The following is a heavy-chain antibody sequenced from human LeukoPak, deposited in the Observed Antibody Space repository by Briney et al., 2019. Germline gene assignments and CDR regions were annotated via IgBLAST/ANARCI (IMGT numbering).Heavy chain of an antibody. D-gene: IGHD3-22*01. Sequence: PSETLSLTCTVSGGSISSSSYYWGWIRQPPGKGLQWIGSIYYSGSTYYNPSLESRVTILVDTSKNQFSLKVSSVTAADTAVYYCARRLAHDSSFDYWGQGTLVTVSS. V-gene: IGHV4-39*07. CDR1: GGSISSSSYY. CDR3: ARRLAHDSSFDY. CDR2: IYYSGST. J-gene: IGHJ4*02.